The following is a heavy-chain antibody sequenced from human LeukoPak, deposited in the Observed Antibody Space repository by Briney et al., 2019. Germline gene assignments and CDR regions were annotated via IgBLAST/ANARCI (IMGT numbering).Heavy chain of an antibody. CDR2: INTTSGGT. Sequence: ASLKVSCEASGYIFTGYYMHGVRQAPGQGVEWMGWINTTSGGTNYAQKFQGRVTMTRDTSISTAYMELSRLRSDDTAVYYCARVFCWTGIRGASCYSHNWFDPWGQGTLVTVSS. V-gene: IGHV1-2*02. CDR3: ARVFCWTGIRGASCYSHNWFDP. J-gene: IGHJ5*02. CDR1: GYIFTGYY. D-gene: IGHD2-15*01.